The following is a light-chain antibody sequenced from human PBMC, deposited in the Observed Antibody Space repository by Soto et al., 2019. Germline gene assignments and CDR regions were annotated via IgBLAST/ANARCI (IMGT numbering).Light chain of an antibody. J-gene: IGKJ5*01. CDR2: LNS. CDR3: MQALQPPLT. CDR1: QSLLHTNGYNY. V-gene: IGKV2-28*01. Sequence: DIVMTQSPLSLPVTPGEPASISCRSSQSLLHTNGYNYLDWYLQKPGQSPQLLISLNSNRASGVPDRFSGSGSGTDFTLKISRVETEDVGVYYCMQALQPPLTFGQGTRLEIK.